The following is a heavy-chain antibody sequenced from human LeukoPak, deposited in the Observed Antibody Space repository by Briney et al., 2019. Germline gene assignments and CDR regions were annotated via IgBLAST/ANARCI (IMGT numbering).Heavy chain of an antibody. J-gene: IGHJ6*03. Sequence: GGSLRLSRAASRFTFSSYCMHLVRPAPRKGVVWVSRINSDGSSKSYADSLKGRFTISRDNAKNTLEMQMNSLRAKDTAVYYCAREDSYYDMYTGIYYYYYMDVWGKGTAVTVS. D-gene: IGHD3-9*01. V-gene: IGHV3-74*01. CDR2: INSDGSSK. CDR3: AREDSYYDMYTGIYYYYYMDV. CDR1: RFTFSSYC.